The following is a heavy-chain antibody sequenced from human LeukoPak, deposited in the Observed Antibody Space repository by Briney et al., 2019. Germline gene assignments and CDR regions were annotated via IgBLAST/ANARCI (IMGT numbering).Heavy chain of an antibody. D-gene: IGHD3-10*01. CDR2: IYHSGST. CDR1: GYSISSGYY. V-gene: IGHV4-38-2*02. J-gene: IGHJ3*02. CDR3: ARARDTYYYGSEDNAFDI. Sequence: SETLSLTCTVSGYSISSGYYWGWIRQPPGKGLEWIGTIYHSGSTYYNPSLKSRVTMSVDTSKNQFFLKLTSVTAADTAVYYCARARDTYYYGSEDNAFDIWGQGTMVTVSS.